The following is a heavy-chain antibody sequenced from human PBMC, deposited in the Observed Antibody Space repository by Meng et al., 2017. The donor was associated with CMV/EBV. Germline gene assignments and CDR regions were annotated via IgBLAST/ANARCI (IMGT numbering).Heavy chain of an antibody. CDR1: GFTFSSYE. D-gene: IGHD3-3*01. Sequence: GESLKISCAASGFTFSSYEMNWVRQAPGKGLEWVSYISSSGSTIYYADSVKGRFTISRDNAKNSLYLQMNSLRAEDTAVYYCAREPYYDFWSGHYSGYYGMDVWDQGTTVTVSS. CDR3: AREPYYDFWSGHYSGYYGMDV. V-gene: IGHV3-48*03. J-gene: IGHJ6*02. CDR2: ISSSGSTI.